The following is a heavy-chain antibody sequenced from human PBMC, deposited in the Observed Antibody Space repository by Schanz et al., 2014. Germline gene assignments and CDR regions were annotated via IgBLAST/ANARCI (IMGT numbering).Heavy chain of an antibody. Sequence: EGQLAESGGGLVQPGGSLRLSCAVSGFTVSSNHMSWVRQAPGKGLEWVSVIYSGIGAYYADSVKDRFTVSRDNSKNTVYLQMNRLRAEDTAVYYCARDNYYGSGSCAYWGQGTLVTVSS. D-gene: IGHD3-10*01. CDR3: ARDNYYGSGSCAY. J-gene: IGHJ4*02. CDR1: GFTVSSNH. V-gene: IGHV3-66*01. CDR2: IYSGIGA.